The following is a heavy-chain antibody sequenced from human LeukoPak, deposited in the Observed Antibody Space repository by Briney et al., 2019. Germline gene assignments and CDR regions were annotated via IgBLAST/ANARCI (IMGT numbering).Heavy chain of an antibody. CDR3: ARDFDYGGKYTFDY. D-gene: IGHD4-23*01. J-gene: IGHJ4*02. CDR1: GYTFTSYG. V-gene: IGHV1-18*01. CDR2: ISAYNGNT. Sequence: ASVKVSCKASGYTFTSYGISWVRQAPGQGLEWMGWISAYNGNTNYAQKFQGRVTMTRDTSISTAYMELSRLRSDDTAVYYCARDFDYGGKYTFDYWGQGTLVTVSS.